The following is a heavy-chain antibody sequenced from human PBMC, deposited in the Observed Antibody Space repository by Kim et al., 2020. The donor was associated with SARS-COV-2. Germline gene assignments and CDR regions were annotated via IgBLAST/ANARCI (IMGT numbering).Heavy chain of an antibody. V-gene: IGHV3-74*01. J-gene: IGHJ6*02. CDR3: ARGAYYGMDV. CDR2: SNPDGSST. CDR1: GFTFSGYG. Sequence: GGSLRLSCAASGFTFSGYGMHWVRQAPGKGLVWVSRSNPDGSSTFYADSVKGRFTISRDNAKNTLYLQMNSLGAEDTAVYYCARGAYYGMDVWGQGTTVTVSS.